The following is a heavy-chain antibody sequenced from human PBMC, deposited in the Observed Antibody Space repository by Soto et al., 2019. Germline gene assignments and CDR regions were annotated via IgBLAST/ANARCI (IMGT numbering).Heavy chain of an antibody. CDR2: IIPIFGTA. CDR1: GGTFSSYA. V-gene: IGHV1-69*12. Sequence: QVQLVQSGAEVKKPGSSVKVSCKASGGTFSSYAISWVRQAPGQGLEWMGGIIPIFGTANYAQKFQGRVTITADDSTRTAYMELSSLRSEDTAVYYCARDRYYDSSGYPNWFDPWGQGALVTVSS. D-gene: IGHD3-22*01. CDR3: ARDRYYDSSGYPNWFDP. J-gene: IGHJ5*02.